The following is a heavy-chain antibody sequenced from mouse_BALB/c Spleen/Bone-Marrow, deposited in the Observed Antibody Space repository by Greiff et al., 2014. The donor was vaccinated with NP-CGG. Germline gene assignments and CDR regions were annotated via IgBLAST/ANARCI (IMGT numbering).Heavy chain of an antibody. CDR1: GYTFSNYW. CDR2: ILPGSGST. CDR3: ARYGYVWYFDV. V-gene: IGHV1-9*01. D-gene: IGHD2-2*01. J-gene: IGHJ1*01. Sequence: VKLVESGAELMKPGASVKISCKATGYTFSNYWIEWAKQRPGHGLEWIGEILPGSGSTRYNEKFKDKATFTADTSSNTAFMQLNSLTSENSAVYYCARYGYVWYFDVWGAGTTVTVSS.